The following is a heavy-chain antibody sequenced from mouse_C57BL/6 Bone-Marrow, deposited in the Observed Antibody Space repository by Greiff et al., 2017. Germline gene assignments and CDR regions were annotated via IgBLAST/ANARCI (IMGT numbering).Heavy chain of an antibody. Sequence: VKLQESGAELVRPGTSVKMSCKASGYTFTNYWIGWAKQRPGHGLEWIGDIYPGGGYTNYNEKFKGKATLTADKSSSTAYMQFSSLTSEDSAIYYCARAYGSTFDYWGQGTTLTVSS. V-gene: IGHV1-63*01. CDR1: GYTFTNYW. CDR2: IYPGGGYT. D-gene: IGHD1-1*01. CDR3: ARAYGSTFDY. J-gene: IGHJ2*01.